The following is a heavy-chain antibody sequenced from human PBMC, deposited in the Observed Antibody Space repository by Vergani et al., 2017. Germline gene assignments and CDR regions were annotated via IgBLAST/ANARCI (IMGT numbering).Heavy chain of an antibody. D-gene: IGHD1-1*01. CDR2: ISGSGGST. CDR1: GFTFSSYA. J-gene: IGHJ4*02. V-gene: IGHV3-23*04. CDR3: AKDRYNWPRPYYFDY. Sequence: EVQLVEPGGGLVQPGGSLRLSCAASGFTFSSYAMSWVRQAPGKGLEWVSAISGSGGSTYYADSVKGRFTISRDNSKNTLYLQMNSRRAEDTAVYYCAKDRYNWPRPYYFDYWGQGTLVTGSS.